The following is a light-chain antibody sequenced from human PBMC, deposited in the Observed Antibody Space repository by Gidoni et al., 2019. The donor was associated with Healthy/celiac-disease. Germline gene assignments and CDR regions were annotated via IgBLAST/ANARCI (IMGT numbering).Light chain of an antibody. CDR2: SNS. CDR1: SSNIGTGYD. V-gene: IGLV1-40*01. J-gene: IGLJ2*01. CDR3: QSYDSSLSGVV. Sequence: QFVLTQPPSVSGPPGQRVTTSCTGSSSNIGTGYDLPWYEQLPETVPKLPIDSNSNRPSGFPDRVSGSKSGTSASLAMTMLQTEDEADYYCQSYDSSLSGVVFGGGTKLTVL.